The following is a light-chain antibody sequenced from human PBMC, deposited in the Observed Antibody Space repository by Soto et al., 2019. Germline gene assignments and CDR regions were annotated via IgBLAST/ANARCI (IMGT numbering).Light chain of an antibody. V-gene: IGKV3-11*01. CDR1: QSVSSY. CDR2: DAS. J-gene: IGKJ4*01. Sequence: EIVLTQSPATLSLSPGERATLSCRASQSVSSYLAWYQQKPGQAPRLLIYDASNRATGIPARFSGSGSGTDFTLPISSLEPEYFAVYYCQQRSNWPPKLTFGGGTKVEIK. CDR3: QQRSNWPPKLT.